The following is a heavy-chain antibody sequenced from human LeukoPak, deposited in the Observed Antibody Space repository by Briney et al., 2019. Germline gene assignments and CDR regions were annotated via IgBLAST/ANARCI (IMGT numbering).Heavy chain of an antibody. D-gene: IGHD6-19*01. Sequence: GGSLILSCAASGFTLNSYAMSWVRQAPGKGLEWVSAIRGSGGGTYYADSVKGRFTISRDNSKNTLYLQMNSLRDEDTALYYCAKAGIGVVGYFDYWGQGTLVTVSS. V-gene: IGHV3-23*01. J-gene: IGHJ4*02. CDR3: AKAGIGVVGYFDY. CDR1: GFTLNSYA. CDR2: IRGSGGGT.